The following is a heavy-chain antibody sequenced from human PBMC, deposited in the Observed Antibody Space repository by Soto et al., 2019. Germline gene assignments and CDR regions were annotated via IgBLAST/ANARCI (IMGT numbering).Heavy chain of an antibody. V-gene: IGHV1-2*04. CDR1: GYTFTGYY. Sequence: ASVKVSCKASGYTFTGYYMHWVRQAPGQGLEWMGWINPNSGGANYAQKFQGWVTMTRDTSISTAYMELSRLRSDDTGVYYCARDVCSGGSCYGGGAFDIWGQGTMVTVSS. J-gene: IGHJ3*02. CDR3: ARDVCSGGSCYGGGAFDI. D-gene: IGHD2-15*01. CDR2: INPNSGGA.